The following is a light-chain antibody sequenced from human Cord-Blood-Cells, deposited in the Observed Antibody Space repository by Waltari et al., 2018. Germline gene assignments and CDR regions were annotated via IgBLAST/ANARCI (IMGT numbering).Light chain of an antibody. CDR1: RSDVGGYNY. V-gene: IGLV2-14*01. CDR2: DVS. J-gene: IGLJ2*01. CDR3: SSYTSSSTVV. Sequence: QSALTQPASVSGSPGQSITISCTGTRSDVGGYNYVSLYQQHPGKAPKLMIYDVSNRPSGVSNRFSGSKSGNTASLTISGLQAEDEADYYCSSYTSSSTVVFGGGTKLTVL.